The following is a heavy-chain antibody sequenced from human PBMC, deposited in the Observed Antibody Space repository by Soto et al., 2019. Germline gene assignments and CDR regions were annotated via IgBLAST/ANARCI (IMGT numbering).Heavy chain of an antibody. CDR2: TYYRSKWYN. D-gene: IGHD6-19*01. V-gene: IGHV6-1*01. CDR3: ARGSSGYYYFDY. CDR1: EDSVSINTAA. J-gene: IGHJ4*02. Sequence: SQTLSLTFAISEDSVSINTAAWNWIRQSPSRGLEWLGRTYYRSKWYNDYAVSVKSRITINPDTSKNQFSLQLNSVTPEDTAVYYCARGSSGYYYFDYWGQGTLVTVSS.